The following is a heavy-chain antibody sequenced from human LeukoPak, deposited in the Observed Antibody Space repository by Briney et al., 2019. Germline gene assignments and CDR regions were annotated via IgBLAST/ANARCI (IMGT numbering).Heavy chain of an antibody. V-gene: IGHV3-30*02. CDR2: IRYDGSNK. CDR1: GFTFSSYS. CDR3: AKRRTDSSSWYYFDY. J-gene: IGHJ4*02. D-gene: IGHD6-13*01. Sequence: TGGSLRLSCAASGFTFSSYSMNWVRQAPGKGLEWVAFIRYDGSNKYYADSVKGRFTISRDNSKNTPYLQMNSLRAEDTAVYYCAKRRTDSSSWYYFDYWGQGTLVTVSS.